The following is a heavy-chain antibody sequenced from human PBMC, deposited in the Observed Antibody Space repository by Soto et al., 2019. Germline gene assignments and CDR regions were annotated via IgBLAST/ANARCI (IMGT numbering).Heavy chain of an antibody. J-gene: IGHJ1*01. CDR2: VYYSGST. CDR3: ARKSGWFSVFGQ. D-gene: IGHD6-13*01. CDR1: NGSLSPYY. Sequence: QVHLQESGPGLVRPSETLSLTCTVSNGSLSPYYWSWIRQSPGKGLEWIGYVYYSGSTNYNPSLKSRVTISLDTSKNQFSLELRTVTAADTAVYYCARKSGWFSVFGQWGQGTLITVSS. V-gene: IGHV4-59*12.